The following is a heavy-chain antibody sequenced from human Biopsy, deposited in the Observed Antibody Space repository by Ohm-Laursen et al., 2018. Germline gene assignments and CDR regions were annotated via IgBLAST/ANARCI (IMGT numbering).Heavy chain of an antibody. Sequence: SLRLSCTASGFTLSSYSMNWVRQTPGKGLEWVSTISSSSDNIYYVDSVKGRFTISRDNAKNSVYLQMNSLRVEDTGVYYCARGRTHLLPDHDWFDPWGQGTLVTVSS. CDR1: GFTLSSYS. CDR3: ARGRTHLLPDHDWFDP. CDR2: ISSSSDNI. V-gene: IGHV3-21*06. D-gene: IGHD1-14*01. J-gene: IGHJ5*02.